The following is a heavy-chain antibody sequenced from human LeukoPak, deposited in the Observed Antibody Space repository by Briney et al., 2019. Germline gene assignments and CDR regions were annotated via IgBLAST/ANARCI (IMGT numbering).Heavy chain of an antibody. CDR1: GFTVSSNY. V-gene: IGHV3-48*01. J-gene: IGHJ4*02. Sequence: GGSLRLSCAASGFTVSSNYMTWVRQAPGKGLEWVSYISSSSSTIYYADSVKGRFTISRDNAKNSLYLQLNSLRAEDTAVYYCAKDQLKGYNWNLYYFDYWGQGTLVTVSS. CDR2: ISSSSSTI. D-gene: IGHD1-20*01. CDR3: AKDQLKGYNWNLYYFDY.